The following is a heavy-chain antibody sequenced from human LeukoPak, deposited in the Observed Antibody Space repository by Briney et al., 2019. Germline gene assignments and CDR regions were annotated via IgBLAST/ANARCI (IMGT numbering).Heavy chain of an antibody. CDR2: INPSGGST. Sequence: AASVKVSCKASGYTFTSYYMHWVRQPPGQGLEWMGIINPSGGSTSYAQKFQGRVTMTRDTSTNTVYMELSSRRSEDTAVYYCARGHGSGQHWTDYWGQGTLVTVSS. V-gene: IGHV1-46*01. D-gene: IGHD3-10*01. CDR3: ARGHGSGQHWTDY. CDR1: GYTFTSYY. J-gene: IGHJ4*02.